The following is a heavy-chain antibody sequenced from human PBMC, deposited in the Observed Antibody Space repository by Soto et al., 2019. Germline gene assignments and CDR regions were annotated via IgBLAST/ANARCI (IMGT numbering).Heavy chain of an antibody. Sequence: QVQLQESGPGLVKPSQTLSLTCTVSGGSISSCDYYWSWIRQPPGKGLEWIGYIYYSGSTYHNPSLKSRVTISVDTPKTQFSLKLSSVTAANKAVYYFARASPVVTDVWGQGTTVTVSS. CDR3: ARASPVVTDV. D-gene: IGHD5-18*01. CDR1: GGSISSCDYY. CDR2: IYYSGST. J-gene: IGHJ6*02. V-gene: IGHV4-30-4*01.